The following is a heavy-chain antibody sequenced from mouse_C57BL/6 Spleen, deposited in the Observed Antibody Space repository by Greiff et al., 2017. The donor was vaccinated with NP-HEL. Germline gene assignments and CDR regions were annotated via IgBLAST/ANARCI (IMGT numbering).Heavy chain of an antibody. J-gene: IGHJ2*01. CDR1: GYTFTDYY. CDR3: ARVDGYYGY. CDR2: INPNNGGT. Sequence: EVQLQQSGPELVKPGASVKISCKASGYTFTDYYMNWVKQSHGKSLEWIGDINPNNGGTSYNQKFKGKATLTVDKSSSTAYMELRSLTSEDSAVYYCARVDGYYGYWGKGTTLTVSS. V-gene: IGHV1-26*01. D-gene: IGHD2-3*01.